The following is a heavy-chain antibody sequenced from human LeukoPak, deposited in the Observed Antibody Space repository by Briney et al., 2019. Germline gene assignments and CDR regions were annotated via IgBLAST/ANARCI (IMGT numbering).Heavy chain of an antibody. D-gene: IGHD2-15*01. J-gene: IGHJ3*02. CDR1: GGIFTTYA. Sequence: SVKVSCKAPGGIFTTYAINWVRQAPGQGLEWMGRTIPIVGSTNYAQKLQRRATITADKSTSTAYMELSSPRSEDTAMYYCARDSPIPNPDCTGGTCLPLGGPFDIWGQGTMVTVSS. CDR3: ARDSPIPNPDCTGGTCLPLGGPFDI. CDR2: TIPIVGST. V-gene: IGHV1-69*04.